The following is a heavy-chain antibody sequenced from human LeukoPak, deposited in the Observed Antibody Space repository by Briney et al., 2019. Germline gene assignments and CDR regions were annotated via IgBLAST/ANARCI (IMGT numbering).Heavy chain of an antibody. CDR1: GVTFSRYA. D-gene: IGHD6-13*01. J-gene: IGHJ4*02. Sequence: SVKVSCKASGVTFSRYAISWVRQAPGQGLEWRGGSIPIFGTAIYAQKCQGRVTITTDQSTSTAYMELSSLRSEDTAVYYCTAAAGTPLDYWGQGTLVTVSS. CDR2: SIPIFGTA. V-gene: IGHV1-69*05. CDR3: TAAAGTPLDY.